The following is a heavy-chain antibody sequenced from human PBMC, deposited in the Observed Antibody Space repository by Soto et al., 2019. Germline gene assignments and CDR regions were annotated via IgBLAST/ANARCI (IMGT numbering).Heavy chain of an antibody. D-gene: IGHD6-13*01. CDR2: IWNDGSNS. Sequence: QVQLVESGGGVVQPGRSLRLSCAASGFTFNNYGMDWVRQAPGKGLGWLAVIWNDGSNSSYANSVKGRFTISRDNSKNTLYLQMSSLRAEDTAVYYCARRQIPPPTRGAANARGGMDVWGQGTTVTVSS. CDR3: ARRQIPPPTRGAANARGGMDV. V-gene: IGHV3-33*01. J-gene: IGHJ6*02. CDR1: GFTFNNYG.